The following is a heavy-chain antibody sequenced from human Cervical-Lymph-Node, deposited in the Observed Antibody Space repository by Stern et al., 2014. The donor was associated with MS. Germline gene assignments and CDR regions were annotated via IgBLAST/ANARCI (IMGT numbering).Heavy chain of an antibody. Sequence: VQLLESGGGVVQPGRSLRLSCAASGFTFSSYGMHWVRQAPGKGLEWGAVIWYDGSNKYYADSVKGRFTISRDNSKNTLYLQMNSLRAEDTAVYYCARPMEHAYSGYDFIDYWGQGTLVTVSS. CDR1: GFTFSSYG. V-gene: IGHV3-33*01. D-gene: IGHD5-12*01. CDR3: ARPMEHAYSGYDFIDY. J-gene: IGHJ4*02. CDR2: IWYDGSNK.